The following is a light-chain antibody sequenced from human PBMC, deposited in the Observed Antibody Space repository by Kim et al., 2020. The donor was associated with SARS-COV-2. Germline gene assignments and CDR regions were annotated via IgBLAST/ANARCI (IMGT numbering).Light chain of an antibody. Sequence: DIQMTQSPSTLSAFVGDRVTITCRAGQNIGIWLAWYQQKPGKAPKLLIYNTSSLQSGVPLRFSGSGSGTEFTLTISSLQPDDFAIYSCQQYSSHRWTSGQGTKVDIK. V-gene: IGKV1-5*03. J-gene: IGKJ1*01. CDR2: NTS. CDR3: QQYSSHRWT. CDR1: QNIGIW.